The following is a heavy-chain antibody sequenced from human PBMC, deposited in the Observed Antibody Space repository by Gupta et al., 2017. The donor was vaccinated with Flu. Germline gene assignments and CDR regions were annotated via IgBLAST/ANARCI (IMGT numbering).Heavy chain of an antibody. CDR3: AREGGGGYSYGSGVFDY. J-gene: IGHJ4*02. D-gene: IGHD5-18*01. CDR1: GFTFSSHG. CDR2: IWYDGSNK. V-gene: IGHV3-33*01. Sequence: QVQLVESGGGVVQPGRSLRLSCAASGFTFSSHGMHWVRPAPGKGLGWVAVIWYDGSNKYYADSVKGRFTISRDNSKNTLYLQMNSLRAEDMAVYYCAREGGGGYSYGSGVFDYWGQGTLVTVSS.